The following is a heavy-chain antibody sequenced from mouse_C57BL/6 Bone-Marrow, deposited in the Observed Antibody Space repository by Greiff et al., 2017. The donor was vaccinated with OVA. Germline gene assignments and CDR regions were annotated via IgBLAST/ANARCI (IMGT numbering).Heavy chain of an antibody. CDR1: GYTFTSYW. V-gene: IGHV1-50*01. CDR2: IDPSDSYT. Sequence: VQLQQPGAELVKPGASVKLSCKASGYTFTSYWMQWVKQRPGQGLEWIGEIDPSDSYTNYNQKFKGKATLTVDTSSSTAYMQLNSLQSEDSTVYYCASAVFAYWGQGTLVTVSA. CDR3: ASAVFAY. J-gene: IGHJ3*01.